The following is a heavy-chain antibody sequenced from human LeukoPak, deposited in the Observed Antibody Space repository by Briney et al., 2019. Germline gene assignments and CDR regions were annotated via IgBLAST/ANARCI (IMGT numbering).Heavy chain of an antibody. J-gene: IGHJ4*02. CDR3: ANTLNGGWSSFDY. CDR2: ISWNSGSI. Sequence: GGSLRLSCAASGFTFDDYAMHWVRQAPGKGLEWVSGISWNSGSIGYADSVKGRLTISRDNAKNSLYLQMNSLRAEDTALYYCANTLNGGWSSFDYWGQGTLVTVSS. D-gene: IGHD6-19*01. CDR1: GFTFDDYA. V-gene: IGHV3-9*01.